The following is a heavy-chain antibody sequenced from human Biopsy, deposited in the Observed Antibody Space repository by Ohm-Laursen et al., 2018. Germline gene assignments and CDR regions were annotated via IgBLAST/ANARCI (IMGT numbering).Heavy chain of an antibody. CDR2: VYNGGIT. V-gene: IGHV4-59*08. Sequence: GTLSLTCSVSGGSIISYYWTWIRQPPGKGLEWIGHVYNGGITNYNPSLKSRVAFSVDTSKNQFSLRLMCVTAADTALYYCARRLVYRVFDSWAKGTLVTVSS. D-gene: IGHD5/OR15-5a*01. CDR3: ARRLVYRVFDS. J-gene: IGHJ4*02. CDR1: GGSIISYY.